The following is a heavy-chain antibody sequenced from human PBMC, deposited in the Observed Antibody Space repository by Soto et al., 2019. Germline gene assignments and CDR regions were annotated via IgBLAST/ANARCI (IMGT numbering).Heavy chain of an antibody. V-gene: IGHV1-69*01. CDR3: ARERGGAIIVGVTRTFDV. J-gene: IGHJ3*01. CDR2: IIAILGKA. D-gene: IGHD3-22*01. Sequence: QVQLVQSGAEVKKPGSSVKVSCKASGGTFSSYAISWVRQAPGQGLEWMGGIIAILGKANNADKFQGRVTITADESTSTAYTELSSLRSADTAVYYCARERGGAIIVGVTRTFDVWGQGTLVTVSS. CDR1: GGTFSSYA.